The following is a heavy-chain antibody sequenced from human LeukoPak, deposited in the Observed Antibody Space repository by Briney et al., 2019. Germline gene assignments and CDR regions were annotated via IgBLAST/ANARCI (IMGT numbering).Heavy chain of an antibody. CDR2: FDPEDGET. J-gene: IGHJ4*02. Sequence: ASVKISCKVSGYTLTELSMHWVRQAPGKGLEWMGGFDPEDGETIYAQKFQGRVTMTEDTSTDTAYMELSSLRSEDTAVYYCATEGWLGRTYDGDYWGQGTLVTVSS. CDR3: ATEGWLGRTYDGDY. D-gene: IGHD2-15*01. V-gene: IGHV1-24*01. CDR1: GYTLTELS.